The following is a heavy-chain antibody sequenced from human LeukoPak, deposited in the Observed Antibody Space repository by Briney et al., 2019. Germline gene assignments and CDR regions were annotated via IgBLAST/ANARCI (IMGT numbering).Heavy chain of an antibody. CDR3: ARDGTNWSNWLDP. D-gene: IGHD1-1*01. CDR1: GFTFSTYW. CDR2: INGDGTST. Sequence: GGSLRLSCAASGFTFSTYWMHWVRQAPGKGLLWVSRINGDGTSTAYADSVKGRFTISRDNAKNTLFLQMNSLRPEDTAVYYCARDGTNWSNWLDPWGQGTLVTVSS. J-gene: IGHJ5*02. V-gene: IGHV3-74*01.